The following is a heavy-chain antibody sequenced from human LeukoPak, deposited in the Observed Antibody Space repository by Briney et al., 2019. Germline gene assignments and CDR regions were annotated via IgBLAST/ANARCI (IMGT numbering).Heavy chain of an antibody. V-gene: IGHV3-53*01. CDR2: IYSGGST. CDR1: GFTFSDYY. Sequence: PGGSLRLSCTVSGFTFSDYYMAWLRQAPGKGLQWVSDIYSGGSTYYADSLRGRITISRDNSKNTLYLQMNSLRAEDTAVYYCARTQGEPYSTSYFDYWGQGTLVTVSS. CDR3: ARTQGEPYSTSYFDY. J-gene: IGHJ4*02. D-gene: IGHD3-16*01.